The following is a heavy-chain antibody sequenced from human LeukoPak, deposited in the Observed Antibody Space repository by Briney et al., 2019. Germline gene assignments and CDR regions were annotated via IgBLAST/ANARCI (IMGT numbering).Heavy chain of an antibody. J-gene: IGHJ4*02. Sequence: SETLSLTCTVSGGSISSNRYYWGWIRRPPGKGLEWIGSIYYSGTTFHNPALSSRVTVSLDMSKNQFSLRLSSVTAADTAVYYCARRTNDYGAFYDYWGQGTLVTVSS. CDR2: IYYSGTT. V-gene: IGHV4-39*01. CDR3: ARRTNDYGAFYDY. CDR1: GGSISSNRYY. D-gene: IGHD4-17*01.